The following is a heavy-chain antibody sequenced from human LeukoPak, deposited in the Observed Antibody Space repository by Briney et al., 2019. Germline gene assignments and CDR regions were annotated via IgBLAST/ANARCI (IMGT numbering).Heavy chain of an antibody. CDR3: ARENQGIITRPIDN. D-gene: IGHD3-10*01. CDR2: IRYDGSNK. V-gene: IGHV3-30*02. Sequence: PGGSLRLSCAASGFTFSSYGMHWVRQAPGKGLEWVAFIRYDGSNKYYADSVKGRFTISRDNSKNTLYLQMNSLRAEDTAFYYCARENQGIITRPIDNWGQGTLVTVSS. J-gene: IGHJ4*02. CDR1: GFTFSSYG.